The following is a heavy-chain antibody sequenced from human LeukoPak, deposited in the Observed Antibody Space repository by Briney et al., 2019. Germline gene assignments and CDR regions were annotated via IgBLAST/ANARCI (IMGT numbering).Heavy chain of an antibody. CDR3: ASTVFGVVTFDY. CDR2: IYHSGST. V-gene: IGHV4-38-2*01. D-gene: IGHD3-3*01. CDR1: GYSISSGYY. J-gene: IGHJ4*02. Sequence: PSETLSLTCAVSGYSISSGYYWGWIRQPAGKGLEWIGSIYHSGSTYYNPSLKSRVTISVDTSKNQFSLKLSSVTAADTAVYYCASTVFGVVTFDYWGQGTLVTVSS.